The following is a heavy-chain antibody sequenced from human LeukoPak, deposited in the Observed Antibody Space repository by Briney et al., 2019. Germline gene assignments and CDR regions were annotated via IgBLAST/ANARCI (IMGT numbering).Heavy chain of an antibody. CDR2: IWYEGNNK. J-gene: IGHJ6*02. CDR3: ARDKESIVGATTNYYYYYGMDV. Sequence: GGSLRLSCAASGFTFSSYGMHWVRQAPGKGLEWVAVIWYEGNNKYYADSVKGRFTISRDNSKNTLYLQMNSLRAEDTAVYYCARDKESIVGATTNYYYYYGMDVWGQGTTVTVSS. D-gene: IGHD1-26*01. CDR1: GFTFSSYG. V-gene: IGHV3-33*01.